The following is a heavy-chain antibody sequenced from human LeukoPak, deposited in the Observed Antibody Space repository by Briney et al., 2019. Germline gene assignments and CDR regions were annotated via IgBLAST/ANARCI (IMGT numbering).Heavy chain of an antibody. CDR2: IKSKTDGGTT. CDR1: GFTFSNAW. V-gene: IGHV3-15*07. D-gene: IGHD3-22*01. Sequence: GGSLRLSCAASGFTFSNAWMNWVRQAPGKGLEWVGRIKSKTDGGTTDYAAPVKGRFTISRDDSKNTLYLQMNSLKTEDTAVYYCARVDPPLFFPSMIVVVTPDYWGQGTLVTVSS. J-gene: IGHJ4*02. CDR3: ARVDPPLFFPSMIVVVTPDY.